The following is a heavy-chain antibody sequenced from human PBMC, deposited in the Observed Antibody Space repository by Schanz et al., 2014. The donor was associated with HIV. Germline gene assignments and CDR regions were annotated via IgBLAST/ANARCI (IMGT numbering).Heavy chain of an antibody. D-gene: IGHD3-10*01. J-gene: IGHJ4*02. CDR3: ARVIGGSGSYWPFDY. CDR2: IYYSGST. V-gene: IGHV4-31*03. CDR1: GGSISSGGYY. Sequence: QVPLQESGPGLVKPSQTLSLTCTVSGGSISSGGYYWSWIRQHPGKGLEWIGYIYYSGSTYYNPSLKSRVTISVDTSKNQFSLKLSSVTAADTAVYYCARVIGGSGSYWPFDYWGQGALVTVSS.